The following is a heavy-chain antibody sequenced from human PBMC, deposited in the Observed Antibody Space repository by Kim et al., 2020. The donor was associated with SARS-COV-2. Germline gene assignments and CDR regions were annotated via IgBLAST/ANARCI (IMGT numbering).Heavy chain of an antibody. CDR2: IYHSGST. CDR1: GGSISSGGYS. V-gene: IGHV4-30-2*01. CDR3: AREGRSAYGNWFDP. Sequence: SETLSLTCAVSGGSISSGGYSWSWIRQPPGKGLEWIGYIYHSGSTYYNPSLKSRVTISVDRSKNQFSLKLSSVTAADTAVYYCAREGRSAYGNWFDPWGQGTLVTVSS. J-gene: IGHJ5*02. D-gene: IGHD4-17*01.